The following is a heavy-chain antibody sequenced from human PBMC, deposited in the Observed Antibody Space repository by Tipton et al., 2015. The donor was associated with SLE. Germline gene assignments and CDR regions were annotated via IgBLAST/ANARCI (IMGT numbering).Heavy chain of an antibody. J-gene: IGHJ3*02. Sequence: QLVQSGAEVKKPGASVKVSCKASGYIFTDHYMHWVRQAPGQGLEWMGWINPKSGDTNYAQKFQGRVTMTRDTSITTVYMELSRLRSDDTAVYYCARDGFWSAQGAFDIWGQGTMVTVSS. CDR2: INPKSGDT. CDR3: ARDGFWSAQGAFDI. D-gene: IGHD3-3*01. V-gene: IGHV1-2*02. CDR1: GYIFTDHY.